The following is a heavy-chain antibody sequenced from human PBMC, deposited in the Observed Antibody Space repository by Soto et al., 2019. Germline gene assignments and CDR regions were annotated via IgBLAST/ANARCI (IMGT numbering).Heavy chain of an antibody. CDR3: ASGILDPHYYFDY. D-gene: IGHD1-1*01. CDR1: GGSISSYY. Sequence: SETLSLTCTVSGGSISSYYWSWIRQPPGKGLEWIGYIYYSGSTNYNPSLKSRVTISVDTSKNQFSLKLSSVTAADTAVYYCASGILDPHYYFDYWGQGTLVTVSS. CDR2: IYYSGST. J-gene: IGHJ4*02. V-gene: IGHV4-59*08.